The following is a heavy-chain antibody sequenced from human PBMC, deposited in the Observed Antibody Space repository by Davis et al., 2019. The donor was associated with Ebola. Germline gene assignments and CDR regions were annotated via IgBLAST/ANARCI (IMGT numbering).Heavy chain of an antibody. D-gene: IGHD5-18*01. CDR3: ARVARIQLWKYYYYGMDV. CDR2: ISSSGSTI. Sequence: GESLKISCAASGFTFSDYYMSWIRQAPGKGLEWVSYISSSGSTIYYADSVKSRFTISRDNAKNSLYLQMNSLRAEDTAVYYCARVARIQLWKYYYYGMDVWGQGTTVTVSS. J-gene: IGHJ6*02. CDR1: GFTFSDYY. V-gene: IGHV3-11*01.